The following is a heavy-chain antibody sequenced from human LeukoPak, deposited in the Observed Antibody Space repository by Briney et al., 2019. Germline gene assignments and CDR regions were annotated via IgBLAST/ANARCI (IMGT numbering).Heavy chain of an antibody. CDR1: GFPFATYA. Sequence: GGSLRLSCAASGFPFATYAMTWVRQAPGKGLEWVSAISGGGDFTYYAESVKGRFTISRDNSKNTLYLQMNSLRAEDTALYYCAKNEGVGIPYYDSLGHGTLVTVAS. CDR3: AKNEGVGIPYYDS. V-gene: IGHV3-23*01. J-gene: IGHJ4*03. D-gene: IGHD2-8*01. CDR2: ISGGGDFT.